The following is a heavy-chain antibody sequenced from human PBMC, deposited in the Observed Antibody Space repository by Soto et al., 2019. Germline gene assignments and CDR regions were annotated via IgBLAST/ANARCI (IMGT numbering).Heavy chain of an antibody. V-gene: IGHV1-18*01. CDR2: ISAHNGNT. D-gene: IGHD1-1*01. J-gene: IGHJ4*02. CDR3: ARGRYGDY. CDR1: GYTFTSYG. Sequence: QVHLVQSGAEVKKPGASVKVSCKGSGYTFTSYGITWVRQAPGQGLEWMGWISAHNGNTNYAQKLQGRVTVTTDTSSSTAYLELRSLRSGDTAVYYCARGRYGDYWGQGALVTVYS.